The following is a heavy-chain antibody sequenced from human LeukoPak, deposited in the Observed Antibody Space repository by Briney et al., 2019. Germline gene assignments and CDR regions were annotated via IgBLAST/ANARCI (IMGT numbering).Heavy chain of an antibody. Sequence: GGSLRLSCAASGFTFSGYAMNWVRQAPGKGLEWLSLISSTGGTIYYADSVKGRLTVSRDNAKNSLYLQMNSLRAEDTAVYYCAKSDPYGDSLIEIWGQGALVTVSS. CDR2: ISSTGGTI. J-gene: IGHJ4*02. D-gene: IGHD4-17*01. CDR1: GFTFSGYA. V-gene: IGHV3-48*03. CDR3: AKSDPYGDSLIEI.